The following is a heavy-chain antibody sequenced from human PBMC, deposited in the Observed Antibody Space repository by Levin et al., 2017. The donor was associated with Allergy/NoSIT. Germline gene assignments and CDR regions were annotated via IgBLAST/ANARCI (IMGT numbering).Heavy chain of an antibody. CDR2: IYYSGST. CDR1: GGSISSYY. Sequence: SQTLSLTCTVSGGSISSYYWSWIRQPPGKGLEWIGYIYYSGSTNYNPSLKSRVTISVDTSKNQFSLKLSSVTAADTAVYYCARDANGYSSGWFPGYGMDVWGQGTTVTVSS. J-gene: IGHJ6*02. CDR3: ARDANGYSSGWFPGYGMDV. V-gene: IGHV4-59*01. D-gene: IGHD6-19*01.